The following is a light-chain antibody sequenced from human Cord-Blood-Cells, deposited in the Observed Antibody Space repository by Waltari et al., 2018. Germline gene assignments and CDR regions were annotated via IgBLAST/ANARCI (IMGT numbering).Light chain of an antibody. V-gene: IGLV2-23*01. CDR2: EGS. Sequence: QSSLTQPASVSGSPGQSITISCTGTSSDVGSYNLVSWYQQHPGKAPKPMIYEGSKRPSGVSKRFSGSKSGETASRTSSGLQAEDEADYYCCSYAGSSTYVFGTGTKVTVL. CDR3: CSYAGSSTYV. J-gene: IGLJ1*01. CDR1: SSDVGSYNL.